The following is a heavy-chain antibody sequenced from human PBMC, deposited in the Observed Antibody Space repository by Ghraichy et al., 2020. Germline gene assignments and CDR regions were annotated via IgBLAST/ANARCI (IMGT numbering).Heavy chain of an antibody. Sequence: GGSLRLSCAASGFTFSSYSMNWVRQAPGKGLEWVSCISSSSSYIYYADSMKGRFTISRDNAKNSLFLQMNSLRAEDTAVYYCAIGGLYSGSVPFDYWGQGALVTVSS. CDR2: ISSSSSYI. J-gene: IGHJ4*02. CDR3: AIGGLYSGSVPFDY. D-gene: IGHD1-26*01. V-gene: IGHV3-21*01. CDR1: GFTFSSYS.